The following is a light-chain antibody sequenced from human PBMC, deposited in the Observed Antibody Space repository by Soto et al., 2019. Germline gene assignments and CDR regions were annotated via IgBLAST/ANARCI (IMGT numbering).Light chain of an antibody. CDR1: QIVSSNY. V-gene: IGKV3-20*01. CDR2: GAS. J-gene: IGKJ1*01. CDR3: HQYGSSPRT. Sequence: IVLTQSPGTLSFSPCEIATLSCSSSQIVSSNYLAWYQQKPGQAPRLLIYGASTRATGIPDRFSGSGSGTDFTLTINRLEPEDFAVYYCHQYGSSPRTFGQGTKVDIK.